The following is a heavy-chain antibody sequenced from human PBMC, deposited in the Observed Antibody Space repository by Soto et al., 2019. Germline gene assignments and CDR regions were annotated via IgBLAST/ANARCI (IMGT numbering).Heavy chain of an antibody. CDR2: IYHSGST. J-gene: IGHJ5*02. D-gene: IGHD2-2*01. V-gene: IGHV4-4*02. CDR1: GGSISSSNW. Sequence: SSETLSLTCAVSGGSISSSNWWSWVRQPPGKGLEWIGEIYHSGSTNYNPSLKSRVTISVDKSKNQFSLKLSSVTAADTAVYYCARESSYCSSTSCYRYWFDPWGQGTLVTVSS. CDR3: ARESSYCSSTSCYRYWFDP.